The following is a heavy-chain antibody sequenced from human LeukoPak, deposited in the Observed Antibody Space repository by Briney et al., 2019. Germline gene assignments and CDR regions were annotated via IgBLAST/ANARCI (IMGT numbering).Heavy chain of an antibody. Sequence: GGSLRLSCAASGFTFSSYAMSWVRQAPGKGLEWVSAISGSGGSTYYADSVKGRFTISRDNSKNTLYLQMNSLRAEDTAVYYCAKDLAYGYCSSTSCYKGDWYFDPWGRGTLVTVSS. V-gene: IGHV3-23*01. CDR1: GFTFSSYA. CDR3: AKDLAYGYCSSTSCYKGDWYFDP. D-gene: IGHD2-2*02. CDR2: ISGSGGST. J-gene: IGHJ2*01.